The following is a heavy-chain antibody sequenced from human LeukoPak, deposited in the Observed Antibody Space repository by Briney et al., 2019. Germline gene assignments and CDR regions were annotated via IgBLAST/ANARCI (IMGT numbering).Heavy chain of an antibody. CDR1: GCSFSDYW. D-gene: IGHD3-10*01. V-gene: IGHV5-51*01. CDR3: ATRSGSYSDDYYYYYMDV. Sequence: GESLKISCKGSGCSFSDYWIAWVRQMPGKGLEWMGIIYPADSNTRYSPSFQGQVTISADKSITTAYLQWSSLKASDTAMYYCATRSGSYSDDYYYYYMDVWGQGTTVTVSS. J-gene: IGHJ6*02. CDR2: IYPADSNT.